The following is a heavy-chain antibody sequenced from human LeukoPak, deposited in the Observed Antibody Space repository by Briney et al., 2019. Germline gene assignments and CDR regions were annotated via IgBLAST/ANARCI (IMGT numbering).Heavy chain of an antibody. CDR3: ASLAAEKPWFYNWFDP. CDR1: GGSFSGYY. J-gene: IGHJ5*02. Sequence: TSETLSLTCAVYGGSFSGYYWSWIRQPPGKGLEWIGEINHSGSTNYNPSLKSRVTISVDTSKNQFSLRLSSVTAADTAVYYCASLAAEKPWFYNWFDPWGQGTLVTVPS. D-gene: IGHD3-10*01. CDR2: INHSGST. V-gene: IGHV4-34*01.